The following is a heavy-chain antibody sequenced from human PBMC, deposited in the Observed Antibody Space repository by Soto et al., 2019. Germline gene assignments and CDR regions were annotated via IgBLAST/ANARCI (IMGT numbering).Heavy chain of an antibody. V-gene: IGHV4-59*08. CDR2: IYYSGST. CDR1: GGSISSYY. Sequence: TSETLSLTCTVSGGSISSYYWSWIRQPPGKGLEWIGYIYYSGSTNYNPSLKSRVTISVDTSKNQFSLKLSSVTAADTAVYYCARPAYCTNGVCALMDVWGKGTTVTVSS. D-gene: IGHD2-8*01. J-gene: IGHJ6*03. CDR3: ARPAYCTNGVCALMDV.